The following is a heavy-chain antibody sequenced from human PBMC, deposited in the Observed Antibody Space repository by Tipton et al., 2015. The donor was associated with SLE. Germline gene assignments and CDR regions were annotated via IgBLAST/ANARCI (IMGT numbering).Heavy chain of an antibody. D-gene: IGHD3-3*01. CDR1: GGSISSSSYY. CDR2: IYYSGST. CDR3: ARGPFWSGSWDY. J-gene: IGHJ4*02. V-gene: IGHV4-39*07. Sequence: TLSLTCTVSGGSISSSSYYWGWIRQPPGEGLEWIGSIYYSGSTYYNPSLKSRVTISVDTSKNQFSLKLSSVTAADTAVYYCARGPFWSGSWDYWGQGTLVTVSS.